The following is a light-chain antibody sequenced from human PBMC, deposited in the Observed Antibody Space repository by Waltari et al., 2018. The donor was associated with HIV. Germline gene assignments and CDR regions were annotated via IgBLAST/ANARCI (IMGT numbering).Light chain of an antibody. J-gene: IGLJ3*02. CDR1: SGSIDSNY. CDR3: QSFETGTQV. Sequence: KFMLTQPHSMSESPGKTVTISCTRTSGSIDSNYVQWFQQRPGSAPTTVIFDDDRRPSGVPARFSGSIYKSSNSASLTISGLRPEDEADYYCQSFETGTQVFGGGTKLTVL. V-gene: IGLV6-57*03. CDR2: DDD.